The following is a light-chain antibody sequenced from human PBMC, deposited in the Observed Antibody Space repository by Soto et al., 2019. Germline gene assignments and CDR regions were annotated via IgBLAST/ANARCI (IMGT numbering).Light chain of an antibody. CDR2: EVS. CDR3: TSYTTSDSLV. V-gene: IGLV2-14*01. CDR1: SSDIGAYKF. Sequence: QSALTQPASVSGSPGQSITISCAGTSSDIGAYKFVSWYQQHPGKAPKLMIYEVSNRPSGVSNRFSGSKSGNTASLTISGLQAEDEADYYCTSYTTSDSLVVGGGTKVTVL. J-gene: IGLJ2*01.